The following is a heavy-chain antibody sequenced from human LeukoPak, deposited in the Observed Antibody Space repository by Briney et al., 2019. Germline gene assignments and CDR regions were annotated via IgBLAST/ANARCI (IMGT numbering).Heavy chain of an antibody. Sequence: GGSLRLSCAASGFTFRNYGMHWVRQATGKGLEWVSFIWSDGNNRFYADSVKGRFTISRDNSKNMLYLQMGTLGAEDTALYYCAKDPGASVSGFYMDVWGKGTTVIVSS. J-gene: IGHJ6*03. V-gene: IGHV3-30*02. CDR1: GFTFRNYG. CDR2: IWSDGNNR. CDR3: AKDPGASVSGFYMDV. D-gene: IGHD2-8*02.